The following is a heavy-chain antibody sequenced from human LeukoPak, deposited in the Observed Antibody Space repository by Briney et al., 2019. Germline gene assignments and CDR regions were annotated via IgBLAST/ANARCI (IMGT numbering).Heavy chain of an antibody. D-gene: IGHD1-26*01. V-gene: IGHV1-2*02. Sequence: ASVKVSCKASGYTFTGYYMHWVRQAPGQGLEWMGWINPNSGGTNYAQKFQGRVTITRDTSASTAYMELSSLRSEDTAVYYCARGRPPVGATIPDYWGQGTLVTVSS. CDR2: INPNSGGT. CDR1: GYTFTGYY. J-gene: IGHJ4*02. CDR3: ARGRPPVGATIPDY.